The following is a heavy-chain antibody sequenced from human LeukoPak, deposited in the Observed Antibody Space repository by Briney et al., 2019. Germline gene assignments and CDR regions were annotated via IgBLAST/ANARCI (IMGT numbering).Heavy chain of an antibody. J-gene: IGHJ4*02. CDR3: ATSLGPLAEY. Sequence: GGSLRLSCAASGFAFSSNWMHWVRQTPGKGLEWVSRINSGGSGTSYADSVEGRFTISRDNAKNTLYLQMNSLKGEDTAVYYCATSLGPLAEYWGRGTLVTVSS. CDR1: GFAFSSNW. V-gene: IGHV3-74*01. D-gene: IGHD7-27*01. CDR2: INSGGSGT.